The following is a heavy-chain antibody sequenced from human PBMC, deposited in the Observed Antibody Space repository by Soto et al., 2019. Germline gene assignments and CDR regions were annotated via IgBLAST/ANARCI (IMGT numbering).Heavy chain of an antibody. CDR2: IYYSGST. V-gene: IGHV4-59*08. CDR1: GGSISSYY. CDR3: ARHGVTGTTPLDY. Sequence: QVQLQESGPGLVKPSETLSLTCTVSGGSISSYYWSWIRQPPGKGLEWIGYIYYSGSTNYNPSLKSRVTISVDTSKNQFSLKLSSVTAADTAVYYCARHGVTGTTPLDYWGQGTLVTVSS. J-gene: IGHJ4*02. D-gene: IGHD1-7*01.